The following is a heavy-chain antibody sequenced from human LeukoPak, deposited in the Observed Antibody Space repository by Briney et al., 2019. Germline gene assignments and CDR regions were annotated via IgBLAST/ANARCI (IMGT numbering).Heavy chain of an antibody. CDR1: GGSISGGGYY. CDR2: IYYSGST. D-gene: IGHD2-15*01. CDR3: ARGGYCSGGSCYQIADY. Sequence: SETLSLTCTVSGGSISGGGYYWSWIRQHPGKGLEWIGYIYYSGSTYYNPSLKSRVTISVDTSKNQFSLKLSSVTAADTAVYYCARGGYCSGGSCYQIADYWGQGTLVTVSS. V-gene: IGHV4-31*03. J-gene: IGHJ4*02.